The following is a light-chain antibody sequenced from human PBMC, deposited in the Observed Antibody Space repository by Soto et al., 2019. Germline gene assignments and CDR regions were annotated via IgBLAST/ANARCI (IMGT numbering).Light chain of an antibody. Sequence: QTVVTQPPSVSGAPGQRVTISCAGSASNIGASYDVHWYQQVPGTAPKLLIYGNFNRPSGVPDRFSGSKSGTSASLAITGLQAEDEADYYCSSYTSSSTVVFGGGTKLTVL. CDR2: GNF. CDR1: ASNIGASYD. CDR3: SSYTSSSTVV. V-gene: IGLV1-40*01. J-gene: IGLJ2*01.